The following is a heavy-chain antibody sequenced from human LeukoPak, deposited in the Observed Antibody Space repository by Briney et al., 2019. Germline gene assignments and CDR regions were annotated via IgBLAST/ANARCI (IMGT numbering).Heavy chain of an antibody. J-gene: IGHJ5*02. CDR2: IWFVGSNK. D-gene: IGHD3-10*01. Sequence: PGRSQRLSCAASGFTFTSSGMHWVRQAPGKGLEWVAVIWFVGSNKYYADSVRRRFTIPRDNYKNTLYLQKNSLRAEDAAVYYCARDGEGCGEMLFDPWGQGTPVTVSS. CDR3: ARDGEGCGEMLFDP. CDR1: GFTFTSSG. V-gene: IGHV3-33*01.